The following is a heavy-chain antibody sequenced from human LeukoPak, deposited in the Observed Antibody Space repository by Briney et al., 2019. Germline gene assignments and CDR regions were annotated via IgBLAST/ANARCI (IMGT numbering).Heavy chain of an antibody. CDR1: GFTFSNYA. J-gene: IGHJ4*02. Sequence: PGGSLRLSCAASGFTFSNYAMNWVRQAPGKGLEWVSTIGSSGGSTYYADSVKGRFTISRDNSKNTLHLQMNSLRAEDTAVYYCAKVFRDGYNYPFDYWGQGTLVTVSS. CDR3: AKVFRDGYNYPFDY. D-gene: IGHD5-24*01. V-gene: IGHV3-23*01. CDR2: IGSSGGST.